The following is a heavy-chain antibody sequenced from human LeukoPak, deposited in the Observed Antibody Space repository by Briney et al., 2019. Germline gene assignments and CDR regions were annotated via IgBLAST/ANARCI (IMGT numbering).Heavy chain of an antibody. CDR1: GYSISSGYY. CDR3: ARRPVGATHFDY. V-gene: IGHV4-38-2*01. D-gene: IGHD1-26*01. CDR2: IYHSGST. Sequence: SETLSLTCAASGYSISSGYYWGWIRQPPGKGLEWIGSIYHSGSTYYNPSLKSRVTISVDTSKNQFSLKLSSVTAADTAVYYCARRPVGATHFDYWGQGTLVTVSS. J-gene: IGHJ4*02.